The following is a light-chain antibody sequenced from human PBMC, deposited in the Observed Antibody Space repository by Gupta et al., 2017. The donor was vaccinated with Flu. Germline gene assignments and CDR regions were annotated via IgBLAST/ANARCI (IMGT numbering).Light chain of an antibody. CDR2: WAS. Sequence: DIVMTQSPASLAVSLGERATINCKSSQSLFLTSNNKNSLAWYQHKSGQPPRLLIYWASTRESGVPDRFSGSGSGTDFSLTISSLQAEDVAVYYCQQYYKTPYRTFGQGTKVEIK. V-gene: IGKV4-1*01. CDR3: QQYYKTPYRT. J-gene: IGKJ1*01. CDR1: QSLFLTSNNKNS.